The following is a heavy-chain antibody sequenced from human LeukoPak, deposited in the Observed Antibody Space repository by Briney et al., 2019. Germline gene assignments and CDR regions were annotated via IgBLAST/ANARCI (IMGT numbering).Heavy chain of an antibody. CDR1: GYTFTRYY. Sequence: SVTVSCKASGYTFTRYYMHLVRQAPGQGLEWMGWINPNSGGTNYAQKFQGRVTMTRDTSISTACMELSRLRSDDTAVYYCARDIYSSSLNWLGFDYWGRGTLVTVST. D-gene: IGHD6-13*01. V-gene: IGHV1-2*02. J-gene: IGHJ4*02. CDR2: INPNSGGT. CDR3: ARDIYSSSLNWLGFDY.